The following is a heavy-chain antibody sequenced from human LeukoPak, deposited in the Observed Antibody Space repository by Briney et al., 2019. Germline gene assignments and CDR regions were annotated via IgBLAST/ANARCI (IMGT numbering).Heavy chain of an antibody. J-gene: IGHJ4*02. CDR1: ASTFTVYY. V-gene: IGHV1-2*02. D-gene: IGHD5-12*01. CDR2: INLNSGGT. Sequence: ASVYVSCKASASTFTVYYMPWVRHAPGQGHGLKGVINLNSGGTNFAQKFQGRVTMTRDASISTDYMELSRVRSDDTAVYYCARGGYSGYDNDYWGQGTLVTVSS. CDR3: ARGGYSGYDNDY.